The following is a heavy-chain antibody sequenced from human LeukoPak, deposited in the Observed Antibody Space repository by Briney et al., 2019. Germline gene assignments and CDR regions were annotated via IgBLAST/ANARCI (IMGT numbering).Heavy chain of an antibody. D-gene: IGHD6-6*01. Sequence: GGSLRLSCAASGFTFSSYVMHWVRQAPSKGLEWVAVIWYDGSNKYYADSVKGRFTISRDNSKNTLYLQMNSLRAEDTAMYYCARAVGAARPYFDYWGQGTLVTVSS. CDR2: IWYDGSNK. V-gene: IGHV3-33*01. J-gene: IGHJ4*02. CDR3: ARAVGAARPYFDY. CDR1: GFTFSSYV.